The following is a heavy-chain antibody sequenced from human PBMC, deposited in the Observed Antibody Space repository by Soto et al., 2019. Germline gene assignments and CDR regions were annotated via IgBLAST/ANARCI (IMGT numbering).Heavy chain of an antibody. CDR2: IYYTGNT. D-gene: IGHD4-17*01. Sequence: QVQLQESGPGLVKPSETLSLTCTVSGASISSNIYYWGWIRQPPGKGLEWIGSIYYTGNTFYNPSLESRVTLSVDTSENQFSLRLFSVTAADTAVYYCARHSHEDHGDPNWFDPWGQGTLVTVSS. CDR3: ARHSHEDHGDPNWFDP. J-gene: IGHJ5*02. V-gene: IGHV4-39*01. CDR1: GASISSNIYY.